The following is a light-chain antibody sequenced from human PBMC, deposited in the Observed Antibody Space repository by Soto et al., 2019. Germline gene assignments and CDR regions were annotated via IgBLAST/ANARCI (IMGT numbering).Light chain of an antibody. CDR1: QTVRNNY. V-gene: IGKV3-20*01. Sequence: EIVLTQSPGTLSLSPVERATLSGRASQTVRNNYLAWYQQKPGQAPRLLIYDASSRATGIPDRFSGGGSGTDFTLTISRLEPEDFAVYYCQQFSSYPLTFGGGTKVDIK. CDR3: QQFSSYPLT. CDR2: DAS. J-gene: IGKJ4*01.